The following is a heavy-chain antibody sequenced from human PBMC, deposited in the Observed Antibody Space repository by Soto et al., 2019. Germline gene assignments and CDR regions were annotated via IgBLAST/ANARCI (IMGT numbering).Heavy chain of an antibody. V-gene: IGHV3-7*01. J-gene: IGHJ6*03. CDR2: IKQDGSEK. D-gene: IGHD3-3*01. CDR3: ASQFVDHYDFWSGLSRAYYMDV. Sequence: GGSLRLSCAASGFTFSSYWMSWVRQAPGKGLECVANIKQDGSEKYYVDSVKGRFTISRDNAKNSLYLQMNSLRAEDTAVYYCASQFVDHYDFWSGLSRAYYMDVWGKGTTVTVSS. CDR1: GFTFSSYW.